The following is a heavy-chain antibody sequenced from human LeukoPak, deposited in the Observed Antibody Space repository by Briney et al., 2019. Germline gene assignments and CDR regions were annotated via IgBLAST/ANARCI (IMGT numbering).Heavy chain of an antibody. Sequence: SETLSLTCAVYGGSFSDNFWSWIRQPPGKGLECMGEINHSGSTNYNPSLKSRVTISVDTSKNQFSLKLSSVTAADTALYYCARGPLLHYDDGSGYYYFDYWGQRTLVTVSS. J-gene: IGHJ4*02. V-gene: IGHV4-34*01. D-gene: IGHD3-22*01. CDR1: GGSFSDNF. CDR3: ARGPLLHYDDGSGYYYFDY. CDR2: INHSGST.